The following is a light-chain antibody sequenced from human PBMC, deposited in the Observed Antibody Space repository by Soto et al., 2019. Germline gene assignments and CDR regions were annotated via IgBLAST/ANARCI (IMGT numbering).Light chain of an antibody. Sequence: DIQMTQSPSSLPASLGDRVTLTCRASQSISTYLNWYQQKPGKAPKLLIYAASSVPSGVPSRLSGSGSGTDFTLTISSLQPEDFATYYCQQSYTIPYTFGQGTKLEIK. CDR3: QQSYTIPYT. CDR2: AAS. CDR1: QSISTY. J-gene: IGKJ2*01. V-gene: IGKV1-39*01.